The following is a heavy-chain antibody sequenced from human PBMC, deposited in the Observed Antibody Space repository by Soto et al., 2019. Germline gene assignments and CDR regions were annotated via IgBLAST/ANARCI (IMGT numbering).Heavy chain of an antibody. V-gene: IGHV4-34*01. Sequence: QVQLQQWGAGLLKPSETLSLTCAVYGGSFSGYYWSWIRQPPGKGLEWIGEINHSGSTNYNPSLKSRVTISVDTSKNQFSLKLSSVTAADTAVYYCARGTPSSIAARPDFDYWGQGTLVTVSS. J-gene: IGHJ4*02. CDR2: INHSGST. D-gene: IGHD6-6*01. CDR3: ARGTPSSIAARPDFDY. CDR1: GGSFSGYY.